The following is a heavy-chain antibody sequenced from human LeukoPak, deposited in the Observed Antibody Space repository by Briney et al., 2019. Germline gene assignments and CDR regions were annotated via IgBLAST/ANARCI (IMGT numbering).Heavy chain of an antibody. CDR3: AKDQYYYDSRGFDY. D-gene: IGHD3-22*01. Sequence: GGSLRLSCAASGFTFSSYGMHWVRQAPGKGLEWVPVISYDGSNKYYADSVKGRFTISRDNSKNTLYLQMNSLRAEDTAVYYCAKDQYYYDSRGFDYWGQGTLVTVSS. V-gene: IGHV3-30*18. CDR1: GFTFSSYG. J-gene: IGHJ4*02. CDR2: ISYDGSNK.